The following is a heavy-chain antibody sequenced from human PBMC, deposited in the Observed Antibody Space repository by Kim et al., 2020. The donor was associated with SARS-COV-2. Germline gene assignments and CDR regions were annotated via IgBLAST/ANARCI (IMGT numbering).Heavy chain of an antibody. Sequence: SETLSLTCTVSGGSISSYYWSWIRQPAGKGLEWIGRIYTSGSTNYNPSLKSRVTMSVDTSKNQFSLKLSSVTAADTAVYYCAREAWNDFWSGYSTIDNYYGMDVWGQGTTVTVS. V-gene: IGHV4-4*07. J-gene: IGHJ6*02. D-gene: IGHD3-3*01. CDR2: IYTSGST. CDR3: AREAWNDFWSGYSTIDNYYGMDV. CDR1: GGSISSYY.